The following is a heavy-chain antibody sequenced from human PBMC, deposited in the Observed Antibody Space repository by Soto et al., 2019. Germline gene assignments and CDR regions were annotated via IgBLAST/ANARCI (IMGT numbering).Heavy chain of an antibody. Sequence: QVQLVQSGAEVKKPGASLKVSCKASGYTFTDYYMHWVRQAPGQGLEWMGWINPNNGGTNYAQNFQGRVTMTRDTSISTAYMELSILRSDDTAVCYCARDGGVASIDYWGQGTLVTVSS. J-gene: IGHJ4*01. CDR2: INPNNGGT. CDR3: ARDGGVASIDY. D-gene: IGHD5-12*01. V-gene: IGHV1-2*02. CDR1: GYTFTDYY.